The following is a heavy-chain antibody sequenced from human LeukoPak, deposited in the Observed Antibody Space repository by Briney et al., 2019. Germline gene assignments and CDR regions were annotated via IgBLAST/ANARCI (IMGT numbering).Heavy chain of an antibody. CDR2: IIPIFGTA. D-gene: IGHD3-9*01. J-gene: IGHJ4*02. CDR1: GGTFSSYA. Sequence: SVKVSCKASGGTFSSYAISWVRQAPGQGLEWMGGIIPIFGTANYAQKFQGRVTITADESTSTAYMELSSLRSEDAAVYYCASLGGDWLFDYWGQGTLVTVSS. V-gene: IGHV1-69*01. CDR3: ASLGGDWLFDY.